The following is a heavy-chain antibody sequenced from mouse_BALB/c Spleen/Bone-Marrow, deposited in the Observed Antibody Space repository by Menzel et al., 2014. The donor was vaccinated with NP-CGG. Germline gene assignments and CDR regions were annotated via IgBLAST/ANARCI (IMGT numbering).Heavy chain of an antibody. CDR3: SRGVLAYFDY. Sequence: VQLKESGPELVKPGASVKVSCKASGYALTNYNMNWVKQSHGKSLEWIGYIDPYSGGTNYNQKFRGKATLTVDKSSSTAYMHLNSLTSEDSAVYYCSRGVLAYFDYWGQGTTLTVSS. CDR1: GYALTNYN. CDR2: IDPYSGGT. J-gene: IGHJ2*01. D-gene: IGHD2-14*01. V-gene: IGHV1S135*01.